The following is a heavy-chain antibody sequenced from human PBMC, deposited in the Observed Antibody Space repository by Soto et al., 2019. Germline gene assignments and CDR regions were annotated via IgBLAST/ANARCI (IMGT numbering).Heavy chain of an antibody. CDR1: GYTFTNYG. J-gene: IGHJ4*02. V-gene: IGHV1-18*01. Sequence: QVQLEQSGAEVKKPGASVQVSCRASGYTFTNYGITWVRQAPGQGLEWMGWISAHNGNTNFAQKFQGRVTMTTDTPSSTAYMELRGLRSDDTAMYYCARVWFGDLSYLAGMAFDYWGQGTLVTVSS. CDR3: ARVWFGDLSYLAGMAFDY. CDR2: ISAHNGNT. D-gene: IGHD3-10*01.